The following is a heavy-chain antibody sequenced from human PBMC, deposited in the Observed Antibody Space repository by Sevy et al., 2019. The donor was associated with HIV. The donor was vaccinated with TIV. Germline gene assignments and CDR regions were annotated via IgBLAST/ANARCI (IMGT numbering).Heavy chain of an antibody. Sequence: SETLSLTCTVSGCSISSSSYYWGWIRQPPGKGLEWIGSIYYSGSTYYNPSLKSRATISVDTSKNQFSLKLSSVTAADTAVYYCARLIFGVVAYYFDYWGQGTLVTVSS. CDR3: ARLIFGVVAYYFDY. CDR2: IYYSGST. J-gene: IGHJ4*02. V-gene: IGHV4-39*01. D-gene: IGHD3-3*01. CDR1: GCSISSSSYY.